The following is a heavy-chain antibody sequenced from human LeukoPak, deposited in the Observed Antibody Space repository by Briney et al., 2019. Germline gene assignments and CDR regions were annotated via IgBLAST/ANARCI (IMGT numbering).Heavy chain of an antibody. J-gene: IGHJ3*02. V-gene: IGHV4-31*03. Sequence: SETLSLTCTVSGGSISSGGYYWSWIRQHPGKGLEWIGYIYYSGSTYYNPSLKSRVTISVDTSKNQFSLKLSSVTAADTAVYYRATLASYGDAFDIWGQGTMVTVSS. CDR2: IYYSGST. CDR3: ATLASYGDAFDI. D-gene: IGHD2-8*01. CDR1: GGSISSGGYY.